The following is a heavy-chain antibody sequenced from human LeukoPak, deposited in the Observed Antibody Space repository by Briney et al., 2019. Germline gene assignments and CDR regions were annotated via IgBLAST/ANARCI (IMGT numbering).Heavy chain of an antibody. D-gene: IGHD5-12*01. Sequence: ETLTLTCAVYGGSISGYYWSWIRQPPGKGLEWIGYIYYSGSTNYNPSLKSRVTISVDTSKNQFSLKLSSVTAADTAVYYCARGGYSGYDFDYWGQGTLVTVSS. CDR2: IYYSGST. V-gene: IGHV4-59*01. CDR3: ARGGYSGYDFDY. CDR1: GGSISGYY. J-gene: IGHJ4*02.